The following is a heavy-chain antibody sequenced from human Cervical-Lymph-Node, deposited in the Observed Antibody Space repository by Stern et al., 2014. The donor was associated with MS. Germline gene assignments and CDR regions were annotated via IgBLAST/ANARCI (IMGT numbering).Heavy chain of an antibody. CDR1: GGSISSGGHY. J-gene: IGHJ5*02. CDR2: IYYSGGT. CDR3: ASRWSGTYYGQNWFDP. D-gene: IGHD1-26*01. V-gene: IGHV4-31*03. Sequence: QVQLVQSGPGLVKPSQTLSLTCTVSGGSISSGGHYWSWIRQHPGKGLEWIGYIYYSGGTFYNPSLKSRVSISLDTSKNQFSVKLSSVTAADTAVYYCASRWSGTYYGQNWFDPWGQGTLVTVSS.